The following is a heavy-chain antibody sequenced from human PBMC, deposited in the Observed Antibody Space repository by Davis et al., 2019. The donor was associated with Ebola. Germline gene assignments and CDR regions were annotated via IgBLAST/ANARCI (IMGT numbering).Heavy chain of an antibody. CDR1: GDSISNYNFY. V-gene: IGHV4-39*01. CDR2: IYYTGNT. J-gene: IGHJ5*02. CDR3: ARRDNDYGGDSIWFDL. Sequence: MPSETLSLTCIVSGDSISNYNFYWAWIRQTPGKKLEWTGSIYYTGNTNYNPSLKSRVTISTDTSRNNFSLRLRSVTAADTTVYFCARRDNDYGGDSIWFDLWGQGILVTVPS. D-gene: IGHD4-23*01.